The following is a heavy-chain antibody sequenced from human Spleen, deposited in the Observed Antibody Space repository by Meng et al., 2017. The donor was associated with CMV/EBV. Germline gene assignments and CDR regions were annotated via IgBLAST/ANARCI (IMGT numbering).Heavy chain of an antibody. J-gene: IGHJ4*02. CDR1: GFTFSSYG. CDR3: AKDRSTAYEYYFDY. Sequence: SGFTFSSYGMPWVRQAPGKGLEWVAFIRYDGSNKYYADSVKGRFTISRDNSKNTLYLQMNSLRAEDTAVYYCAKDRSTAYEYYFDYWGQGTLVTVSS. V-gene: IGHV3-30*02. CDR2: IRYDGSNK. D-gene: IGHD5-18*01.